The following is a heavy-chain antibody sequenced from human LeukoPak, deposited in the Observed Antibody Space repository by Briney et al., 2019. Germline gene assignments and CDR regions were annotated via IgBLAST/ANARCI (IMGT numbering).Heavy chain of an antibody. CDR1: GGSISSSNW. CDR2: IYHSGST. D-gene: IGHD2/OR15-2a*01. V-gene: IGHV4-4*02. Sequence: SETLSLTCAVSGGSISSSNWWSWVRQPPGKGLEWIGEIYHSGSTNYNPSLKSRVTVSVDTSKTQFSLKLSSVTALDTAIYYCARFNSTYYYYDYWGQGTLVTVSS. J-gene: IGHJ4*02. CDR3: ARFNSTYYYYDY.